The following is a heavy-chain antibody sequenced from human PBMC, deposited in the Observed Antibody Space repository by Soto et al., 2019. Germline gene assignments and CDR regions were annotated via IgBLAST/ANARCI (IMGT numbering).Heavy chain of an antibody. CDR2: IYYSGST. J-gene: IGHJ6*02. CDR1: GGSISSGGYY. Sequence: SEILSLTCTVPGGSISSGGYYWSWIRQHPGKGLEWIGYIYYSGSTDYNPSPKSRISILADTSKDQFSLKRSSVTAADTAVYYCARGGEEAARHYYYYYGMDVWGQGTTVTVSS. CDR3: ARGGEEAARHYYYYYGMDV. V-gene: IGHV4-31*03. D-gene: IGHD6-6*01.